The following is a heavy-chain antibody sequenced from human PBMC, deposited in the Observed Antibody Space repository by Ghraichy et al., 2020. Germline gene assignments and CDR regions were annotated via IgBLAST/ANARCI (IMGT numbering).Heavy chain of an antibody. J-gene: IGHJ5*02. V-gene: IGHV3-23*01. D-gene: IGHD6-13*01. Sequence: GESLNISCAASGFTFSSYAMSWVRQAPGKGLEWVSGISDSGGRTSYAVALKGRFTISRDNTKSTLYLQMNSLRGEDTAVYYCAKARDGSSWYLFDPWGQGTLVTVSS. CDR2: ISDSGGRT. CDR3: AKARDGSSWYLFDP. CDR1: GFTFSSYA.